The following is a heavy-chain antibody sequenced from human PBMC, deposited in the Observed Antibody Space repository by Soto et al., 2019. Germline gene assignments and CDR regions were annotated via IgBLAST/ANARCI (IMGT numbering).Heavy chain of an antibody. CDR3: DKGHLFVDP. CDR1: GFPFSSYW. J-gene: IGHJ5*02. D-gene: IGHD3-10*02. Sequence: EVQLVESGGDLVQPGGSLRLSCAASGFPFSSYWMTWVRRAPGKGLQWVASIKRDGSDTYYLESVRGRFTVSRDNARNSVYLQMNSLGVDDTALYHCDKGHLFVDPWGQGALAFVTS. V-gene: IGHV3-7*01. CDR2: IKRDGSDT.